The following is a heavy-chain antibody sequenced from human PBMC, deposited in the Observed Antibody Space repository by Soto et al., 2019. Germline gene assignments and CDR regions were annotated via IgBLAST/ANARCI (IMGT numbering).Heavy chain of an antibody. Sequence: EVQLVESGGGLVQPGGSLRLSCAASGFTFSSYSMNWVRQAPGKGLEWVSYISSSSSTIYYADSVKGRFTISRDNAKNSLYLQMNSLRDEDTAVYYCARGVYYDSSGYYSPEYFQHWGQGTLVTVSS. CDR3: ARGVYYDSSGYYSPEYFQH. CDR1: GFTFSSYS. J-gene: IGHJ1*01. CDR2: ISSSSSTI. V-gene: IGHV3-48*02. D-gene: IGHD3-22*01.